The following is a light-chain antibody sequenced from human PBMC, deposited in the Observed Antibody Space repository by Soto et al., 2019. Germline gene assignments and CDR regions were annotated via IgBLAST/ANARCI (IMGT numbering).Light chain of an antibody. J-gene: IGKJ1*01. CDR3: QQYNSYSRR. CDR1: QSISSW. Sequence: DIQMTPSPSTLSASVGDRVTITCRASQSISSWLAWYQQKPGKAPKLLIYDASSLESGVPSRFSGSGSGTEFTLTISSLQPDDFATYYCQQYNSYSRRFGQGNKVAIK. V-gene: IGKV1-5*01. CDR2: DAS.